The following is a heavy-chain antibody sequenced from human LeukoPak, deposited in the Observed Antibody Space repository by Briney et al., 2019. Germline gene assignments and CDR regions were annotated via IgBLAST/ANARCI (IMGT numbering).Heavy chain of an antibody. V-gene: IGHV1-2*02. D-gene: IGHD5-12*01. Sequence: GASVKVSCKASGYTFVDYYLYWVRQALGQGLEWMGWLNPRSGATNYAQKFQARVTMTRDTSINTAYMELSRLRSDDTAVYYCARDHRRGSTDYDMPADWGQGTLVTVSS. CDR3: ARDHRRGSTDYDMPAD. J-gene: IGHJ4*02. CDR2: LNPRSGAT. CDR1: GYTFVDYY.